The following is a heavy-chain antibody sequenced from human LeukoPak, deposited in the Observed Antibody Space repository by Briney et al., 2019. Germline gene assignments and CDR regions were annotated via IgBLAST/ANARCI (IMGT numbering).Heavy chain of an antibody. CDR2: INHSGST. Sequence: KPSETLPLTCAVYGGSFSGYYWSWIRQPPGKGLEWIGEINHSGSTNYNPSLKSRVTISVDTSKNQFSLKLSSVTAADTAVYYCARRNGQDIVPTFRRRYYFDYWGQGTLVTVSS. CDR3: ARRNGQDIVPTFRRRYYFDY. CDR1: GGSFSGYY. D-gene: IGHD5-12*01. J-gene: IGHJ4*02. V-gene: IGHV4-34*01.